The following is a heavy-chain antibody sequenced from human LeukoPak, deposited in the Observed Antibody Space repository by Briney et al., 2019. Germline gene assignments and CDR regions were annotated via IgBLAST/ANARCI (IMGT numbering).Heavy chain of an antibody. J-gene: IGHJ4*02. Sequence: GGSLRLSCAASGFTFSNYAMSWVRQAPGKGLEWVSAISGSGGSTYYADSVKGRFTISRDNSKNTLYLQMNSLRAEDTAVYYCAKDLLSSGWLTYFDYWGQGTLVTVSS. CDR3: AKDLLSSGWLTYFDY. V-gene: IGHV3-23*01. CDR1: GFTFSNYA. CDR2: ISGSGGST. D-gene: IGHD6-19*01.